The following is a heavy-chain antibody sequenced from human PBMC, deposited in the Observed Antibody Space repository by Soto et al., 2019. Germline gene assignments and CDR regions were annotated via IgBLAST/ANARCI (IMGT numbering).Heavy chain of an antibody. J-gene: IGHJ4*02. V-gene: IGHV4-30-4*01. CDR1: GGSIKSGDYY. CDR3: ARGPCGGDCYPPDS. Sequence: PSETLSLTCTVSGGSIKSGDYYWTWIRQPPGKGLEFIGYIYYSANTYYNPSLKSRVTISVDTSKNHLSPKLSSVTAADTAVYYCARGPCGGDCYPPDSWGQGTLVTVSS. D-gene: IGHD2-21*02. CDR2: IYYSANT.